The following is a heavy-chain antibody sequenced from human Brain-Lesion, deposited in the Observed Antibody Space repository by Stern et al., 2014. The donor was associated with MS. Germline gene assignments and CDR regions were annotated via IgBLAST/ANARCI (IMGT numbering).Heavy chain of an antibody. Sequence: VQLVESGPGLVKPSQTLSLTCIVSGGSISSGSFYWNWIRPPAGKGLEWIGRIYSRGGTTSNPYPKSRVTISGDPSKNPVPLNMISMPAADTAVYYCARETGGYTYGDTDFFDYWGQGALVTVSS. CDR1: GGSISSGSFY. D-gene: IGHD5-18*01. V-gene: IGHV4-61*02. CDR2: IYSRGGT. J-gene: IGHJ4*02. CDR3: ARETGGYTYGDTDFFDY.